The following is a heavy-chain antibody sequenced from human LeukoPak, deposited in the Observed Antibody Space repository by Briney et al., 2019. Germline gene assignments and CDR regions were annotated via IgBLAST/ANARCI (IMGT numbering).Heavy chain of an antibody. CDR3: ARDRAGTYSYGYRELDY. D-gene: IGHD5-18*01. Sequence: GGSPRLSCAASGFTFSSYWMHWVRQAPGKGLVWVSRINSDGSSTSYADSVKGRFTISRDNAKNTLYLQMNSLRAEDTAVYYCARDRAGTYSYGYRELDYWGQGTLVTVSS. V-gene: IGHV3-74*01. CDR2: INSDGSST. J-gene: IGHJ4*02. CDR1: GFTFSSYW.